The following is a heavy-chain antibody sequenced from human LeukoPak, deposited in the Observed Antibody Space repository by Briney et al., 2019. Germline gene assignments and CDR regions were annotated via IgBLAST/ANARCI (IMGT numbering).Heavy chain of an antibody. J-gene: IGHJ6*03. V-gene: IGHV4-34*01. Sequence: PSETLSLTCAVHGGSFSAYNWSWIRQPPGKGLEWIGEINRSGSTNYNPSLKSRVAISVDTSKNQFSLKLSSVTAADTAVYYCARRTSGSYYNYYYYYMDVWGKGTTVTVSS. CDR1: GGSFSAYN. CDR2: INRSGST. D-gene: IGHD3-10*01. CDR3: ARRTSGSYYNYYYYYMDV.